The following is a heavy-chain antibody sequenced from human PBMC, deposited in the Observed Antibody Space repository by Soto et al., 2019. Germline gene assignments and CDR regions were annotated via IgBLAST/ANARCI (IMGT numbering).Heavy chain of an antibody. CDR2: ISSSSSYI. CDR3: ARDLQHDAFDI. Sequence: GGSLRLSCAASGFTFSSYSMNWVRQAPGKGLEWVSSISSSSSYIYYADSVKGRFTISRDNAKNSLYLQMNSLRAEDTAVYYCARDLQHDAFDIWGQGTMVTVSS. D-gene: IGHD6-13*01. CDR1: GFTFSSYS. V-gene: IGHV3-21*01. J-gene: IGHJ3*02.